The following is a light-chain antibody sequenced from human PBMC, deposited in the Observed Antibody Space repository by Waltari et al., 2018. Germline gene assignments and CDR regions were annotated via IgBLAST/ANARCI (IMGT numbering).Light chain of an antibody. CDR2: DVR. CDR1: SRHIRDYTF. J-gene: IGLJ2*01. CDR3: SSYTSSTTLI. V-gene: IGLV2-14*03. Sequence: QSALTQPASVFGSPGQSITIPCPGTSRHIRDYTFVPWYQQHPGKAPKLMIYDVRSRPSGISSRFSGSKSGNTASLTISGLQAEDDADYHCSSYTSSTTLIFGGGTKLTVL.